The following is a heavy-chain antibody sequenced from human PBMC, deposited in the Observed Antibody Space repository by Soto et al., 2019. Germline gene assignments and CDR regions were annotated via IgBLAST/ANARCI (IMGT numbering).Heavy chain of an antibody. V-gene: IGHV3-23*04. Sequence: VQLVESGGGVVQPGRSLRLSCAASGFMFSSYAMSWVRQAPGKGLEWVSTVSGSGESTDYTDSVQGRFTLSRDNSKNTVNLQMNSPRVEDTAVYYCAKDAGIPPYEFDFWGEGTIVTLSS. CDR2: VSGSGEST. D-gene: IGHD2-2*01. CDR3: AKDAGIPPYEFDF. CDR1: GFMFSSYA. J-gene: IGHJ4*02.